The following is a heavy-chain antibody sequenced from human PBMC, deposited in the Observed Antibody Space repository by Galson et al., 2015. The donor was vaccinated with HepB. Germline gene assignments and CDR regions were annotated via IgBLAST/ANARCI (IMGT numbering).Heavy chain of an antibody. Sequence: SLRLSCAAPGFTSNIYAMNWVRQAPGKGPEWVSGISSSTGNIYYADSVKGHFTISRDNSKNTLHLQMDSLRAEDTAVYYCANSGLLSWGQGTLVTVYS. V-gene: IGHV3-23*01. CDR1: GFTSNIYA. CDR3: ANSGLLS. J-gene: IGHJ5*02. CDR2: ISSSTGNI. D-gene: IGHD6-19*01.